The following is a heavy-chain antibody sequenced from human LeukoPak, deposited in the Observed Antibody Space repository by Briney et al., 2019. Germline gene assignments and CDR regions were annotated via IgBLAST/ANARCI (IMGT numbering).Heavy chain of an antibody. J-gene: IGHJ4*01. CDR3: ARGRYDILTGSGNDE. D-gene: IGHD3-9*01. CDR1: GFTFSSYS. CDR2: ISTSGSYI. Sequence: GGSLRLSCAASGFTFSSYSMNWVRQAPGEGLEWVSSISTSGSYIYYADSVKGRFTISRDNAKNSLYLQMNSLIAEDTAVYYCARGRYDILTGSGNDEWGQGTLVTLPS. V-gene: IGHV3-21*01.